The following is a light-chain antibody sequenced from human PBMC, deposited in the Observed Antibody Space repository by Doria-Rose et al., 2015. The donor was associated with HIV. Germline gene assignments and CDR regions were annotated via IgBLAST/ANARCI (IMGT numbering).Light chain of an antibody. V-gene: IGKV3-20*01. CDR2: DGS. Sequence: EIELTQSPGTLSLSPGERATLSCRASQSFSSTYLAWYQQKPGQAPSLLIYDGSTRATGIPDRFSGSGTGTDVTLTINRLEPEDFALYYCHQYGTSWTFGQGTKVEI. CDR1: QSFSSTY. J-gene: IGKJ1*01. CDR3: HQYGTSWT.